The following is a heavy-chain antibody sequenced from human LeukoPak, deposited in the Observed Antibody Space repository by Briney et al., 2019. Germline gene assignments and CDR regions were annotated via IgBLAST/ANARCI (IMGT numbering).Heavy chain of an antibody. CDR1: GFTFSDNY. Sequence: GGSLRLSCAASGFTFSDNYMSWIRQAPGKGLEWISYISSSGSSIYYADSVKGRFTISRDNAKNSLSLQMNSLRAEDTAVYYCARDSDSSGWYDYWGQGTLVTVSS. CDR2: ISSSGSSI. CDR3: ARDSDSSGWYDY. J-gene: IGHJ4*02. V-gene: IGHV3-11*01. D-gene: IGHD6-19*01.